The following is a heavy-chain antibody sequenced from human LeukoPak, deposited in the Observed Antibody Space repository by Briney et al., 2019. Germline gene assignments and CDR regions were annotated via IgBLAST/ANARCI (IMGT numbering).Heavy chain of an antibody. CDR1: GGSISGSSYY. CDR3: ARHGPPMQTMFFDF. J-gene: IGHJ4*02. D-gene: IGHD3-10*02. CDR2: IYYTGSS. V-gene: IGHV4-39*01. Sequence: SETLSLTCTVSGGSISGSSYYWGWIRQPPGKGLEWIGDIYYTGSSYYSPSLKSRVSVSVDTSKNQFSLKLTSVTAADTALYYCARHGPPMQTMFFDFWGQGALVIDSS.